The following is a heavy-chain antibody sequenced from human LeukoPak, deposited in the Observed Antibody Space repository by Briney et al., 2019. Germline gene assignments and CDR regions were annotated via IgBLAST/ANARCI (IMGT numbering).Heavy chain of an antibody. V-gene: IGHV4-59*11. Sequence: SETLSLTCSVSGDSNSYHYWSWIRQSPGKGLEWIGFYYYSGFTNYNPSLKSRVTISVDTSKNHFSLKLTSVTAADTAVYYCARDWGVSARPGYMDVWGKGTTVTVSS. CDR1: GDSNSYHY. CDR2: YYYSGFT. CDR3: ARDWGVSARPGYMDV. D-gene: IGHD6-6*01. J-gene: IGHJ6*03.